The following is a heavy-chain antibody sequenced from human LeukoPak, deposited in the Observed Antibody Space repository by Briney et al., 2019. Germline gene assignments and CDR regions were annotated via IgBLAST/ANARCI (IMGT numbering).Heavy chain of an antibody. J-gene: IGHJ4*02. D-gene: IGHD3-16*02. CDR1: GGLISSGSYY. CDR2: INHSGST. V-gene: IGHV4-39*07. CDR3: ARNRQANYVWGSYRYVLDY. Sequence: PSETLSLTCTVSGGLISSGSYYWSWIRQPPGKGLEWIGEINHSGSTNYNPSLKSRVTISVDTSKNQFSLKLSSVTAADTAVYYCARNRQANYVWGSYRYVLDYWGQGTLVTVSS.